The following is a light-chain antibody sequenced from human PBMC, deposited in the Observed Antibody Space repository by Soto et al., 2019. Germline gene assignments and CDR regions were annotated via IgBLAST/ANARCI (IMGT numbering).Light chain of an antibody. CDR2: DVS. CDR1: SSDVGGYNY. Sequence: QSVLTQPASVSGSPGHSITISCTGTSSDVGGYNYVSWYQQHPGKAPKLMIYDVSNRPSGVSNRFSGSKSANTASLTISGLQAEDEADYYCSSYTGSSTYVVFGGGTKLTVL. CDR3: SSYTGSSTYVV. V-gene: IGLV2-14*01. J-gene: IGLJ2*01.